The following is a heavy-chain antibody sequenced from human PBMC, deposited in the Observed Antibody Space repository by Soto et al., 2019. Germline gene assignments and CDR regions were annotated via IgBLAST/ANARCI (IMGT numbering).Heavy chain of an antibody. CDR3: ARSRSGDAFDI. CDR1: GGTFSSYT. CDR2: IIPILGIA. V-gene: IGHV1-69*02. D-gene: IGHD6-6*01. Sequence: SVKVSCKASGGTFSSYTIGWVRQAPGQGLEWMGRIIPILGIANYAQKFQGRVTITADKSTSTAYMELSSLRSEDTAVYYCARSRSGDAFDIWGQGTMVTVSS. J-gene: IGHJ3*02.